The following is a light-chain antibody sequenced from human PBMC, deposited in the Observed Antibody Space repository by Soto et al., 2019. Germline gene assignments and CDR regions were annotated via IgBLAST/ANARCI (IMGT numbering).Light chain of an antibody. CDR3: QQYEAVVT. J-gene: IGKJ1*01. CDR2: DAS. Sequence: EMVLTQSPATLSLSPGERATLSCRASQSVSSYLAWYQQKPGQAPRLLIYDASNRATGIPARFSGSGSGTDFTLTISSLEPEDFAVYYCQQYEAVVTFGQGTKVDI. V-gene: IGKV3-11*01. CDR1: QSVSSY.